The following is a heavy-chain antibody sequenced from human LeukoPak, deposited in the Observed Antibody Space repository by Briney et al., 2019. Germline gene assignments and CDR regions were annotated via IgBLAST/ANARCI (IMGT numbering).Heavy chain of an antibody. CDR3: ARGREDPWIFNWFDP. CDR1: GGSISSYY. D-gene: IGHD2-2*03. V-gene: IGHV4-4*07. Sequence: SETLSLTCTVSGGSISSYYWSWIRQPAGKGLEWIGRIYTSGSTNYNPSLKSRVTMSVDTSKNQFSLKLSSVTAADTAVYYCARGREDPWIFNWFDPWGQGTLVTVSS. J-gene: IGHJ5*02. CDR2: IYTSGST.